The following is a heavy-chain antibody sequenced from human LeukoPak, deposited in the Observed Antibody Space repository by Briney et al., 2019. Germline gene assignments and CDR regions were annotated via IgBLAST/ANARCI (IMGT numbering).Heavy chain of an antibody. Sequence: PSETLSLTCTVSGGSISSYYWSWIRQPPGKGLEWIGYIYYSGSANYNPSLKSRVTISVDTSKTQFSIKLSSVTAADTAVYYCARDLGVYSSSSRDFYYYGMDVWGQGTTVTVSS. V-gene: IGHV4-59*01. CDR3: ARDLGVYSSSSRDFYYYGMDV. J-gene: IGHJ6*02. D-gene: IGHD6-6*01. CDR1: GGSISSYY. CDR2: IYYSGSA.